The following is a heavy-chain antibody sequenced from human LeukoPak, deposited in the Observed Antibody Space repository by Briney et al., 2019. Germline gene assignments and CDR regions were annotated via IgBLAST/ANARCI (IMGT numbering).Heavy chain of an antibody. CDR3: AKNRYQLLPIFDY. CDR1: GFAFSNYA. J-gene: IGHJ4*02. Sequence: GGFLRLSCAASGFAFSNYAMTWVRQAPGKGLEWVSAISGGGGGTFYADSVKGRFTISRDKSRDTLYLQMSSLRAEDTAVYYCAKNRYQLLPIFDYWGQGTLVTVSS. CDR2: ISGGGGGT. V-gene: IGHV3-23*01. D-gene: IGHD2-2*01.